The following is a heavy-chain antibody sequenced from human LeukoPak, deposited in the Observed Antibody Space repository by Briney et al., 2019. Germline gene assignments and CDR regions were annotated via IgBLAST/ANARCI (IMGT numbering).Heavy chain of an antibody. CDR2: ITASGGST. V-gene: IGHV3-23*01. Sequence: GSLRLSCAASGFTFNNYAMNWVRQAPGKGLEWVSGITASGGSTNYADSVKGRFTISRDNPKNTLYLLMNSLRAEDTAVYYCAKDLRAYCTNGICYERRSLFGYWGQGTLVTVSS. CDR3: AKDLRAYCTNGICYERRSLFGY. D-gene: IGHD2-8*01. CDR1: GFTFNNYA. J-gene: IGHJ4*02.